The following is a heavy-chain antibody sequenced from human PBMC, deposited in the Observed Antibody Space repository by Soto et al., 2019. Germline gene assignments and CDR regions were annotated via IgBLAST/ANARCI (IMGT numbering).Heavy chain of an antibody. CDR3: AREGHYGSYYYYYYMDV. Sequence: EVQLVESGGGLVKPGGSLRLSCAASGFTFSSYSMNWVRQAPGKGLEWVSSISSSSSYIYYADSVKGRFTISRDNAKNSLYLQMNSLRAEDTAVYYCAREGHYGSYYYYYYMDVWGKGTTVTVSS. J-gene: IGHJ6*03. V-gene: IGHV3-21*01. D-gene: IGHD4-17*01. CDR2: ISSSSSYI. CDR1: GFTFSSYS.